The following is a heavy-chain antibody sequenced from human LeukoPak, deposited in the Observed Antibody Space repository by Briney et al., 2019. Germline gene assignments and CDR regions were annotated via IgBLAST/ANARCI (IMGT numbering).Heavy chain of an antibody. CDR1: GGSISSHY. Sequence: SETLSLTCTVSGGSISSHYWSWIRQPPGKGLEWIGYIYYSGSTNYNPSLKSRVTISVDTSKNQFSLKLSSVTAADTAVYYCARGRRGYSYGYGYRTPFDPWGQGTLVTVSS. CDR2: IYYSGST. CDR3: ARGRRGYSYGYGYRTPFDP. J-gene: IGHJ5*02. D-gene: IGHD5-18*01. V-gene: IGHV4-59*11.